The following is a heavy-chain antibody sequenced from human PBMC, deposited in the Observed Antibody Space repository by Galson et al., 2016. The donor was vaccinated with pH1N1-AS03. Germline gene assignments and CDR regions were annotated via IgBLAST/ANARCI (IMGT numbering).Heavy chain of an antibody. Sequence: QSGAEVKKPGESLKIACKASDYIFTNYWIGWVRRVPGKGLEWMGVIYPGDSDTTYSPSFQGQVTISADKSISTAYLQWSSLKASDTAIYYCARRGHCTGISCYDLDSWGQGTMVTVSS. CDR2: IYPGDSDT. D-gene: IGHD2-2*01. V-gene: IGHV5-51*03. J-gene: IGHJ4*02. CDR3: ARRGHCTGISCYDLDS. CDR1: DYIFTNYW.